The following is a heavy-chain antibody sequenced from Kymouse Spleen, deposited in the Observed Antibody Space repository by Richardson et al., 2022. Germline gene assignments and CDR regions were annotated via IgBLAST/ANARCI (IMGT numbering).Heavy chain of an antibody. V-gene: IGHV3-66*03. CDR2: IYSCGST. CDR1: GFTVSSNY. Sequence: EVQLVESGGGLIQPGGSLRLSCAASGFTVSSNYMSWVRQAPGKGLEWVSVIYSCGSTYYADSVKGRFTISRDNSKNTLYLQMNSLRAEDTAVYYCARGDDNSPKRNHYYYYYYGMDVWGQGTTVTVSS. D-gene: IGHD4-23*01. J-gene: IGHJ6*02. CDR3: ARGDDNSPKRNHYYYYYYGMDV.